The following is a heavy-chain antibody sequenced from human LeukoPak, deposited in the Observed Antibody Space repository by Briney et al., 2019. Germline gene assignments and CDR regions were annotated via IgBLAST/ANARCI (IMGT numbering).Heavy chain of an antibody. CDR3: AREARGGDT. CDR2: IKQEGSEK. Sequence: PGGSLRLSCAASGFTITKNFMCWVRQAPGKGLEYVGNIKQEGSEKNYVDSVKGRFIISRDNDKNSVYLQMNSLRVEDTAVYYCAREARGGDTRGQGNLVTVSS. J-gene: IGHJ4*02. D-gene: IGHD3-16*01. V-gene: IGHV3-7*01. CDR1: GFTITKNF.